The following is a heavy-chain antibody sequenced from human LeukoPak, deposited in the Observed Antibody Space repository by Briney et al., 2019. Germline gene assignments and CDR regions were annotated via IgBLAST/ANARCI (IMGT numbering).Heavy chain of an antibody. Sequence: ASVKVSCKASGYTLTSYMHWVRQAPGQRLEWMGWINVGNGNTKYSQKFQGRVTITRDTCAPTAYMELSSLKSEDTAVYYCAREGGSRWYGAHNWFDPWGQGTLVTVSS. V-gene: IGHV1-3*01. CDR2: INVGNGNT. D-gene: IGHD6-13*01. J-gene: IGHJ5*02. CDR1: GYTLTSY. CDR3: AREGGSRWYGAHNWFDP.